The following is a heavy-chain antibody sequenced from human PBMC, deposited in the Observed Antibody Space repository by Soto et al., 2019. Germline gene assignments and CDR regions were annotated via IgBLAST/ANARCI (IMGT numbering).Heavy chain of an antibody. V-gene: IGHV5-51*01. CDR2: IYPSDSDT. CDR1: GYSFSTSW. Sequence: GESLKISCKGSGYSFSTSWIGWVRQMSGKGLEWMGTIYPSDSDTRYSPSFQGQVIISADKSISTAYLQWRSLKASDTAMYYCATRAEYYDFWSGYYGAWGQGTLVTVSS. CDR3: ATRAEYYDFWSGYYGA. J-gene: IGHJ5*02. D-gene: IGHD3-3*01.